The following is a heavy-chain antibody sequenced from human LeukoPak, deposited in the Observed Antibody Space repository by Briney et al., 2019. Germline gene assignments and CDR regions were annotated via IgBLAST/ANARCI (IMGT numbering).Heavy chain of an antibody. V-gene: IGHV4-38-2*02. CDR2: IYHSGST. J-gene: IGHJ5*02. Sequence: SETLSLTCTVSGYSISSGYYWGWIRPAPGQGLEWIGSIYHSGSTYYNPSLKSRVTISVDTSKNQFSLKLSSVTAADTAVYYCARVTYDSSGPWGQGTLVTVSS. D-gene: IGHD3-22*01. CDR1: GYSISSGYY. CDR3: ARVTYDSSGP.